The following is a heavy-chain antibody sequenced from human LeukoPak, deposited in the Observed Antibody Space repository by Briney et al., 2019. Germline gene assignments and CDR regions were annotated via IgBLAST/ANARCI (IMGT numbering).Heavy chain of an antibody. CDR1: GGSISSYN. CDR2: IYTSGST. J-gene: IGHJ3*02. CDR3: ARDSHCSSTSCYLYAAFDI. Sequence: PSETLSLTCTVSGGSISSYNWSWVWQPAGQGLEWIGRIYTSGSTNYNPSLMSRVTMSVDTSKNQFSLKLTSVTAADTAVYYCARDSHCSSTSCYLYAAFDIWGQGTMVTVSS. V-gene: IGHV4-4*07. D-gene: IGHD2-2*01.